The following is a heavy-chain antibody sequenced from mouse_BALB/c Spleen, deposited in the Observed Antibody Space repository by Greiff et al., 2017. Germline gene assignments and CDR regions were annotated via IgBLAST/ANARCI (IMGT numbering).Heavy chain of an antibody. Sequence: ESGPGLVKPSQSLSLTCTVTGYSITSDYAWNWIRQFPGNKLEWMGYISYSGSTSYNPSLKSRISITRDTSKNQFFLQLNSVTTEDTATYYCAKTHYYGYNWYFDVWGAGTTVTVSS. V-gene: IGHV3-2*02. J-gene: IGHJ1*01. CDR1: GYSITSDYA. D-gene: IGHD1-2*01. CDR3: AKTHYYGYNWYFDV. CDR2: ISYSGST.